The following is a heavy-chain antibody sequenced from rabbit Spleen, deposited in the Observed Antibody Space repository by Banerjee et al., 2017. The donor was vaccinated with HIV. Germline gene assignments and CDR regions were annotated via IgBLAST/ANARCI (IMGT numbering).Heavy chain of an antibody. V-gene: IGHV1S40*01. CDR2: IYSGSDIT. CDR1: GFTISSSYW. J-gene: IGHJ6*01. D-gene: IGHD6-1*01. Sequence: QSLEESGGDLVKPGTSLTLTCTASGFTISSSYWICWVRQAPGKGLEWIACIYSGSDITYYASWAKGRFTISETSSSPVALQMTSLTAADTATYFCARDTASSFSSYGMDLWGPGTLVTVS. CDR3: ARDTASSFSSYGMDL.